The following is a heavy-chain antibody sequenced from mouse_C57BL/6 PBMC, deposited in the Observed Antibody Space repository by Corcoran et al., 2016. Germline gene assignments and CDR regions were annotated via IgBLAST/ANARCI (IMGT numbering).Heavy chain of an antibody. V-gene: IGHV1-26*01. CDR1: GYTFTDYY. CDR2: INPNNGGT. CDR3: ARGGYSYYYAMYY. J-gene: IGHJ4*01. D-gene: IGHD2-3*01. Sequence: EVQLQQSGPELVKPGASVKISCKASGYTFTDYYMNWVKQSHGKSLEWIGDINPNNGGTSYNQKFKGKATLNVDKSSSTAYMELRSLTSEDSAVYYCARGGYSYYYAMYYWGQGTSVTVSS.